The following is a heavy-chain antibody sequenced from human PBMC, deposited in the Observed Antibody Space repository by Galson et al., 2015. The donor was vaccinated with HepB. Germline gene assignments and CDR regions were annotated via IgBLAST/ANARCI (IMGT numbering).Heavy chain of an antibody. D-gene: IGHD3-22*01. CDR2: ISYDGSNK. CDR1: GFTFSSYG. J-gene: IGHJ4*02. Sequence: SLRLSCAASGFTFSSYGMHWVRQAPGKGLEWVAVISYDGSNKYYADSVKGRFTISRDNSKNTLYLQMNSLRAEDTAVYYCLTMIVDYWGQGTLVTVSS. CDR3: LTMIVDY. V-gene: IGHV3-30*03.